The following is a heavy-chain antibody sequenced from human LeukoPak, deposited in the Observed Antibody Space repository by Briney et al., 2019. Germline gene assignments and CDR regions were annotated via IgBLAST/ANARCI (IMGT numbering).Heavy chain of an antibody. CDR3: TSSSSYNWFDP. CDR2: VRTKANSYAT. CDR1: GFTFSDSA. Sequence: GGSLKLSCAASGFTFSDSAKHWVRQASGKGLEWVGRVRTKANSYATAYAASVKGRFTISRDDSKNTAYLEMNSLKTEDTAVYYCTSSSSYNWFDPWGQGTLVTVSS. D-gene: IGHD6-13*01. V-gene: IGHV3-73*01. J-gene: IGHJ5*02.